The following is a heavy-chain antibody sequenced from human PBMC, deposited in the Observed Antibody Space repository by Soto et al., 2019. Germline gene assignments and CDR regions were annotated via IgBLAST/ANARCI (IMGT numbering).Heavy chain of an antibody. V-gene: IGHV1-18*01. J-gene: IGHJ4*02. CDR2: ISGYNGNT. D-gene: IGHD6-6*01. CDR1: GYTFSSYG. CDR3: AREGQLGY. Sequence: QVQLVQSGAEVKKPGASVKVSCKTSGYTFSSYGFSWVRQAPGQGLEWMGWISGYNGNTNYAQRFXGXVXXTTDTSTTTAYMELRSLRSDDTAVYYCAREGQLGYWGQGTLVTVSS.